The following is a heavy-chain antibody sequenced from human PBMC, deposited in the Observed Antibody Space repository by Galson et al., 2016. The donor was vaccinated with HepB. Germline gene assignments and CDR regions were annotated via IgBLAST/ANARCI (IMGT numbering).Heavy chain of an antibody. V-gene: IGHV3-11*01. CDR3: ARSGTTIFDYYGMDL. Sequence: SLRLSCAASGFAFYSFDMSWVRQAPGKGLEWLSFMDISGRFSYYSDSVKGRFTISRDNAKSSLYLQMNSLRAEDTAVYYCARSGTTIFDYYGMDLWGQGTTVTVSS. CDR2: MDISGRFS. CDR1: GFAFYSFD. D-gene: IGHD3-3*01. J-gene: IGHJ6*02.